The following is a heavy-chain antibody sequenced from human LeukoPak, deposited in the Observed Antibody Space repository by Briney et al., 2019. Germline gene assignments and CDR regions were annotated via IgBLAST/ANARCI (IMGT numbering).Heavy chain of an antibody. D-gene: IGHD5-12*01. J-gene: IGHJ4*02. V-gene: IGHV3-30*18. CDR2: ISYDGSNK. CDR1: GFTFSSYA. Sequence: PGGSLRLSCAASGFTFSSYAMSWVRQAPGKGLEWVAVISYDGSNKYYADSVKGRFTISRDNSKNTLYLQMNSLRAEDTAVYYCAKVPVATPDYWGQGTLVTVSS. CDR3: AKVPVATPDY.